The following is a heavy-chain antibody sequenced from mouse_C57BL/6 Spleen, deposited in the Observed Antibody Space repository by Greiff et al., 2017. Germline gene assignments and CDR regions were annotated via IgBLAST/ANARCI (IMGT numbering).Heavy chain of an antibody. CDR1: GFSFNTYA. Sequence: EVQRVESGGGLVQPKGSLKLSCAASGFSFNTYAMNWVRQAPGKGLEWVARIRSKSNNYATYYADSVKDRFTISRDDSESMLYLQMNNLKTEDTAMYYCVRQLLLRSYWYFDVWGTGTTVTVSS. J-gene: IGHJ1*03. CDR3: VRQLLLRSYWYFDV. D-gene: IGHD1-1*01. V-gene: IGHV10-1*01. CDR2: IRSKSNNYAT.